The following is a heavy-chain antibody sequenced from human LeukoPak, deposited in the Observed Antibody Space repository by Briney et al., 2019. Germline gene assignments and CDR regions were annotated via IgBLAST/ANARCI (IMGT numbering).Heavy chain of an antibody. CDR3: ARQREISSGFGHKSALYI. Sequence: PSETLSLTCTVSGGSISSYYWSWIRQPPGKGLEWIGAIYYSGNTYYNPSLKSRVTISVDTSKNQFSLTLTSVTAGDTAVYYCARQREISSGFGHKSALYIWGQGTMVTVSS. D-gene: IGHD3-10*01. V-gene: IGHV4-59*04. CDR1: GGSISSYY. CDR2: IYYSGNT. J-gene: IGHJ3*02.